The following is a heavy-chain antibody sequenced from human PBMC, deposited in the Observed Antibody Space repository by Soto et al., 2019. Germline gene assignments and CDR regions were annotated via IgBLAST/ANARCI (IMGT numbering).Heavy chain of an antibody. J-gene: IGHJ3*02. CDR1: GFTFSSYG. V-gene: IGHV3-33*01. CDR2: IWYDGSNK. D-gene: IGHD5-18*01. Sequence: QVQLVESGGGVVQPGRSLRLSCAASGFTFSSYGMHWVRQAPGKGLEWVAVIWYDGSNKYYADSVKGRFTISRDNSKNTLYLQMNGLRSEDTAVYYCARDSLRGYGEDDILGQGTMVTVSS. CDR3: ARDSLRGYGEDDI.